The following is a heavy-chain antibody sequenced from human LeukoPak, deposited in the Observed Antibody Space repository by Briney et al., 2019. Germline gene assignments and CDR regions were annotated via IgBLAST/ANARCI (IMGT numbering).Heavy chain of an antibody. CDR1: EFTFSSYA. CDR3: ARDEAPRPSGMDV. V-gene: IGHV3-30*04. J-gene: IGHJ6*02. Sequence: PGGSLRLSCAASEFTFSSYAMHWVRQAPGKGLEWVAVISYDGSNKYYADSVKGRFTISRDNSKNTLYLQMNSLRAEDTAVYYCARDEAPRPSGMDVWGQGTTVTVSS. CDR2: ISYDGSNK.